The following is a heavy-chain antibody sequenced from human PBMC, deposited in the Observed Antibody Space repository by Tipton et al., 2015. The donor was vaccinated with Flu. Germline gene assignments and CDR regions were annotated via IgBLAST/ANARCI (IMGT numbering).Heavy chain of an antibody. CDR1: EFPFSHYA. D-gene: IGHD6-6*01. CDR3: ARGQWLVEAYFDY. J-gene: IGHJ4*02. CDR2: ILGSGSRP. Sequence: SLRLSCAASEFPFSHYAMTWVRQAPGKGLEWVSSILGSGSRPQYADSVKGRFTISRDNSKSTLYLQMNNLRAEDTATYYCARGQWLVEAYFDYWGQGTLVTVSS. V-gene: IGHV3-23*01.